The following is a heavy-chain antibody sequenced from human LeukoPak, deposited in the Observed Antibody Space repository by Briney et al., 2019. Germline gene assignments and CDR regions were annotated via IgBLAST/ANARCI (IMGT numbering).Heavy chain of an antibody. D-gene: IGHD1-26*01. CDR2: FLYSGTT. J-gene: IGHJ4*02. CDR3: ATLVYSGSRYHFDT. CDR1: NGAVKNYY. V-gene: IGHV4-59*02. Sequence: SETLSLTCSVSNGAVKNYYWTWIRQPPGQGLEWIGNFLYSGTTTYRASLDSRLIISVDNSKNTVSLRLFSVTAADTAVYYCATLVYSGSRYHFDTWGQGTLVAVSS.